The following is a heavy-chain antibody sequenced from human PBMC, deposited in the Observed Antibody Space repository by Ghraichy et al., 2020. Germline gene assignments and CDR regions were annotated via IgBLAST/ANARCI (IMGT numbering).Heavy chain of an antibody. J-gene: IGHJ4*02. CDR2: IYYSGST. D-gene: IGHD1-26*01. CDR1: GGSISSSSYY. Sequence: SETLSLTCTVSGGSISSSSYYWGWIRQPPGKGLEWIGSIYYSGSTYYNPSLKSRVTISVDTSKNQFSLRLSSVTAADTAVYYCARLSGSYYDYWGQGTLVTVSS. V-gene: IGHV4-39*01. CDR3: ARLSGSYYDY.